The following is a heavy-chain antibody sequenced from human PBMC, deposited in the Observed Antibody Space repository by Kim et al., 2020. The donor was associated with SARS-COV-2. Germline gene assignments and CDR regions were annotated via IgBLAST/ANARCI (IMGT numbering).Heavy chain of an antibody. D-gene: IGHD6-19*01. V-gene: IGHV4-31*02. CDR3: ARGRGLDSAFDI. J-gene: IGHJ3*02. Sequence: SYNPSRKSRVTISVDTSKNQFSLKLSSVTAADTAVYYCARGRGLDSAFDIWGQGTMVTVSS.